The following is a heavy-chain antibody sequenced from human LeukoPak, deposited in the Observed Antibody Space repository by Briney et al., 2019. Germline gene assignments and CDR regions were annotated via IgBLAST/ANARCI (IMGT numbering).Heavy chain of an antibody. CDR3: ARVLVDFWSGSTYYYYGMDV. CDR1: GGTFSSYA. J-gene: IGHJ6*02. CDR2: IIPIFGTA. V-gene: IGHV1-69*13. D-gene: IGHD3-3*01. Sequence: SVKVSCKASGGTFSSYAISWVRQAPGQGLEWMGGIIPIFGTANYAQKFQGRVTITADESTSTAYMELSSLRSEDTAAYYCARVLVDFWSGSTYYYYGMDVWGQGTTVTVSS.